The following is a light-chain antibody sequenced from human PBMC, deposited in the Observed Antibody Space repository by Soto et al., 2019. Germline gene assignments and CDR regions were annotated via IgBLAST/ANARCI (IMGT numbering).Light chain of an antibody. Sequence: EIVLTQSPENMTVSPGDLANISCWASQSVTSNLAWYQQKRGQAPRLLIYAASTRATGVPARFSGSGSGTEFTLTISSLQSEDFAVYYCQQYNNWPPITFGQGTRLEI. J-gene: IGKJ5*01. CDR2: AAS. CDR1: QSVTSN. V-gene: IGKV3D-15*01. CDR3: QQYNNWPPIT.